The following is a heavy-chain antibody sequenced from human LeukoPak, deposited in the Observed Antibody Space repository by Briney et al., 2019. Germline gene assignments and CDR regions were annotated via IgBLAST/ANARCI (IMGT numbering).Heavy chain of an antibody. CDR1: GFTFSSCS. V-gene: IGHV3-48*04. CDR2: ISSSSSTI. D-gene: IGHD3-10*01. CDR3: ARRGGDGSGSYRYYFDY. J-gene: IGHJ4*02. Sequence: GGSLRLSCAASGFTFSSCSMNWVRQAPGKGLEWVSYISSSSSTIYYADSVKGRFTISRDNAKNSLYLQMNSLRAEDTAVYYCARRGGDGSGSYRYYFDYWGQGTLVTVSS.